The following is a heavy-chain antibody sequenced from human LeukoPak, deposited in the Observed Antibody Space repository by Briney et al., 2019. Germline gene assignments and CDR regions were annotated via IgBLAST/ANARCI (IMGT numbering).Heavy chain of an antibody. J-gene: IGHJ3*02. CDR1: GYTFTDYN. D-gene: IGHD5-24*01. V-gene: IGHV1-2*06. CDR3: TRGNNFAFEI. Sequence: GASVRASCKASGYTFTDYNMHWVRQAPGQGLEWMGRVILNSGTTYYAQRFQGRVTVTRDMSVNTINMELSSLSSDDSAVYYCTRGNNFAFEIWGQGTMVTVSS. CDR2: VILNSGTT.